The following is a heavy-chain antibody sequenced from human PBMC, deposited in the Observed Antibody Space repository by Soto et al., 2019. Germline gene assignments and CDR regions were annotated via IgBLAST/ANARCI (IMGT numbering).Heavy chain of an antibody. V-gene: IGHV3-23*01. J-gene: IGHJ4*02. CDR1: GLTFSSYA. CDR3: AKTPMTTVTPFF. Sequence: GGSLRLSCAASGLTFSSYAISWVRQAPGKGLEWFSAISGSGGSTYYADSVKGRFTISRDNSKNTLYLQMNSLRAEDTAVYYCAKTPMTTVTPFFWGQGTLVTVYS. D-gene: IGHD4-17*01. CDR2: ISGSGGST.